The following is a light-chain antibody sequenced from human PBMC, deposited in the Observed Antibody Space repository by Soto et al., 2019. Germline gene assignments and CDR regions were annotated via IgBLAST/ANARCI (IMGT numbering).Light chain of an antibody. CDR3: QVWDSNSDHYV. CDR2: DDR. CDR1: NIGSKS. Sequence: SYALTQAPSLSVAPGRAAKITCGENNIGSKSVHWYQQKPGQAPVLVVYDDRDRPSGIPERFSGSNSGNTATLTISRVDAGDEADYYCQVWDSNSDHYVFGTGTKVNV. J-gene: IGLJ1*01. V-gene: IGLV3-21*02.